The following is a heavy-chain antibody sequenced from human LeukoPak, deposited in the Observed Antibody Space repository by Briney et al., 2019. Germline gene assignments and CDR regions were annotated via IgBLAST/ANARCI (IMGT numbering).Heavy chain of an antibody. D-gene: IGHD3-22*01. V-gene: IGHV3-74*01. CDR3: ARAPSEVGGYYPEYFRH. Sequence: GGSLRLSCEASGFTFSRYWMHWVRQAPGKGLVWVSRIKSDGKTNYADSVKGRFTLSRDNAKNTVSLQMDSLRAVDTGVYYCARAPSEVGGYYPEYFRHWGQGTLVTVSS. CDR2: IKSDGKT. CDR1: GFTFSRYW. J-gene: IGHJ1*01.